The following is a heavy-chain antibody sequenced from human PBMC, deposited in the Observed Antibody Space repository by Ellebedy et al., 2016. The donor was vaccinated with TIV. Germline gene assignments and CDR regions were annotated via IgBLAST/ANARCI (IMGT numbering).Heavy chain of an antibody. D-gene: IGHD2-15*01. CDR1: GYNFSMYW. J-gene: IGHJ3*02. CDR3: ARQYCSGGSCYAGAFDI. V-gene: IGHV5-51*01. CDR2: VYPGDSDI. Sequence: GESLKISXEGSGYNFSMYWIAWVRQLPGKGLEWMGIVYPGDSDIRNSPPFKGQVNMSVDKAITTAYLQWNSLKTSDTAMYYCARQYCSGGSCYAGAFDIWGRGTMVTVSS.